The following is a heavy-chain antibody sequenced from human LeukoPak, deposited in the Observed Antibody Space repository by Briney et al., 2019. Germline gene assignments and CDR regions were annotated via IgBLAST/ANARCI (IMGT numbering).Heavy chain of an antibody. V-gene: IGHV3-23*01. D-gene: IGHD3-10*01. CDR2: ISRSGDNT. CDR1: GFTFSGYA. Sequence: GSLRLSCAASGFTFSGYAMSWVRQAPGKGLQWISTISRSGDNTYYADSVKGRFTISRDNSKNTLYVQMNSLRAEDTAIYYCAKAGANWFDPWGQGTLVTVSS. CDR3: AKAGANWFDP. J-gene: IGHJ5*02.